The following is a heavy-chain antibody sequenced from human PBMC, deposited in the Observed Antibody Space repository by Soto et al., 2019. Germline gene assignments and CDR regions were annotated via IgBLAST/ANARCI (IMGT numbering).Heavy chain of an antibody. Sequence: QPGGSLRLSCAASGFTFSSYAMSWVRQAPGQGLEWVSAISGSGGSTYYAASVKGRFTISRDNSKNTLYLQMNSLRAEDTAVYYCAKDQIKGGWYTYYYYYYGMDVWGQGTTVTVSS. CDR3: AKDQIKGGWYTYYYYYYGMDV. V-gene: IGHV3-23*01. CDR1: GFTFSSYA. CDR2: ISGSGGST. J-gene: IGHJ6*02. D-gene: IGHD6-19*01.